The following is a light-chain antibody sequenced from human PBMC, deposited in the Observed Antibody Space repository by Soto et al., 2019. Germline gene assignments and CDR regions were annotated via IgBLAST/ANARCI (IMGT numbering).Light chain of an antibody. CDR2: EVS. Sequence: QSALTQPASVSGSPGQSITLSCTGTSSDVGIYSSLSWYQQHPGKAPKLMIYEVSNRPSGVSNRFSGSKSGNTASLTISGLQPEDEADYYCSSYTSTTVIFGGGTQLTVL. CDR1: SSDVGIYSS. V-gene: IGLV2-14*01. CDR3: SSYTSTTVI. J-gene: IGLJ2*01.